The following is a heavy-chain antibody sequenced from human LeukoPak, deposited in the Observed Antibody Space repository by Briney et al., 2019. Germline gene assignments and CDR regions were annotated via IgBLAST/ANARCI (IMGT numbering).Heavy chain of an antibody. J-gene: IGHJ6*02. Sequence: SETLSLTCAVYGGSFSGYYWSWIRQPPGKGLEWIGYIYYSGSTNYNPSLKSRVTISVDTSKNQFSLKLSSVTAADTAVYYCARDNYSNYVGGYYYYYGMDVWGQGTTVTVSS. CDR1: GGSFSGYY. CDR2: IYYSGST. D-gene: IGHD4-11*01. CDR3: ARDNYSNYVGGYYYYYGMDV. V-gene: IGHV4-59*01.